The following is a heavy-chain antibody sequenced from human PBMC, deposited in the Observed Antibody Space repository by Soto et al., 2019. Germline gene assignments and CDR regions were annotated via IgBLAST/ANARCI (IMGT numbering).Heavy chain of an antibody. CDR1: GGSVSSGDYY. V-gene: IGHV4-61*08. Sequence: SETLSPTCTVSGGSVSSGDYYWSWIRQPPGKGLEWIGYIYYSGSTNYNPSLKSRVSISLDTSKNQFSLRLTSVTAADTAVYYCARIPVDTYMINWFDPWGQGTLVTVSS. CDR3: ARIPVDTYMINWFDP. D-gene: IGHD5-18*01. J-gene: IGHJ5*02. CDR2: IYYSGST.